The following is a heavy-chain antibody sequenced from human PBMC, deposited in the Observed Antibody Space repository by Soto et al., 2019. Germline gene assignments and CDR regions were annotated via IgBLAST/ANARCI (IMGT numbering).Heavy chain of an antibody. CDR1: GFTVSSHA. CDR2: VTADGGT. Sequence: EVQVLESGGGLVQPGGSLRLSCEGSGFTVSSHAMTWIRQAPGEGPEWVSTVTADGGTYYAASVKGRFAMSRDTSENTLYLQMNRLGAEGTDADFCAPRVSCSGGSCQYDAFAIRVKGTMVTVSS. V-gene: IGHV3-23*01. D-gene: IGHD2-15*01. CDR3: APRVSCSGGSCQYDAFAI. J-gene: IGHJ3*02.